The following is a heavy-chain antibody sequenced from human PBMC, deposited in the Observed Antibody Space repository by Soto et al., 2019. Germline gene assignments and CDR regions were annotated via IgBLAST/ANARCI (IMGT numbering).Heavy chain of an antibody. V-gene: IGHV1-69*01. CDR3: ARGGGYDHPIYFDY. J-gene: IGHJ4*02. D-gene: IGHD5-12*01. Sequence: QVQLVQSGAEVRKPGSSVKVSCKASGGTFSRHAISWVRQAPGQGLEWMGGIITIFGTANHAQKFQGRVTIVAHESTSTVEMELSSLSSEDTAVYYCARGGGYDHPIYFDYWGQGTLVTVSS. CDR2: IITIFGTA. CDR1: GGTFSRHA.